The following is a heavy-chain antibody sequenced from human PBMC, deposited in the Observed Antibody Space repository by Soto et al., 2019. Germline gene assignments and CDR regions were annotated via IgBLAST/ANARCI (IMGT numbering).Heavy chain of an antibody. J-gene: IGHJ4*02. D-gene: IGHD2-21*02. CDR2: IYHSGST. CDR3: ARARYCGGDCYSYYFDY. V-gene: IGHV4-4*02. CDR1: SGSISSSNW. Sequence: SETLSLTCAVSSGSISSSNWWSWVRQPPGKGLEWIGEIYHSGSTNYNPSLKSRVTISVDRSKNQFSLKLSSVTAADTAVYYCARARYCGGDCYSYYFDYWGQGTLVTVSS.